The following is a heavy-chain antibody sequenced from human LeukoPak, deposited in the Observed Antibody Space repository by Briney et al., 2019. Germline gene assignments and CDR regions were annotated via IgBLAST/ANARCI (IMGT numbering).Heavy chain of an antibody. CDR3: ASLGDSIY. D-gene: IGHD1-26*01. Sequence: GGFLGLSCAASGFIFSRYAMSWVRQAPGKGLEWVSSIGKAGDTYYADSVKGRFTISRENANNHFYLQMNSLRAGDTAVYFCASLGDSIYWGQGTLVTVSS. J-gene: IGHJ4*02. CDR2: IGKAGDT. V-gene: IGHV3-13*01. CDR1: GFIFSRYA.